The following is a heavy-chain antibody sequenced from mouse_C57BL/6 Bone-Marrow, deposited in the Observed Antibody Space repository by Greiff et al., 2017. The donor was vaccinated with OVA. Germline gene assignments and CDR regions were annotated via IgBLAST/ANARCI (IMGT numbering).Heavy chain of an antibody. Sequence: DVHLVESGGGLVKPGGSLKLSCAASGFTFSSYAMSWVRQTPEKRLEWVATISDGGSYTYYPDNVKGRFTISRDNAKNNLYLQMSHLKSEDTAMYYCARVPYGYDGTFDYWGRGTTLTVSS. CDR3: ARVPYGYDGTFDY. CDR2: ISDGGSYT. J-gene: IGHJ2*01. D-gene: IGHD2-2*01. V-gene: IGHV5-4*01. CDR1: GFTFSSYA.